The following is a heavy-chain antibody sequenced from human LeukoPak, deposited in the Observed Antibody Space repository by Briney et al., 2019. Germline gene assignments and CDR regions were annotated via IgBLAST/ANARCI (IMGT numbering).Heavy chain of an antibody. CDR3: ARGGTTVTTLNWFDP. D-gene: IGHD4-17*01. Sequence: PSQTLSLTCTDSGGSISSGDYYWSWIRQPPGKGLEWIGYIYYSGSTYYNPSLKSRVTISVDTSKNQFSLKLSSVTAADTAVYYCARGGTTVTTLNWFDPWGQGTLVTVSS. CDR2: IYYSGST. V-gene: IGHV4-30-4*08. CDR1: GGSISSGDYY. J-gene: IGHJ5*02.